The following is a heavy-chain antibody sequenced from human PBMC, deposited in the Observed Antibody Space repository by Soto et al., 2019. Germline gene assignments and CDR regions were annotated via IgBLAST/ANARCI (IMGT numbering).Heavy chain of an antibody. D-gene: IGHD6-13*01. Sequence: ASVKVSCKASGYTFSSYVMHWVRQAPGQTLEWMGWISAGSDNMKYSQKFQGRLTITWDTSASTAYMELSSLRSEDTAVYFCARDLIAATGAYFDYWGQGTPVTVS. J-gene: IGHJ4*02. CDR1: GYTFSSYV. CDR3: ARDLIAATGAYFDY. CDR2: ISAGSDNM. V-gene: IGHV1-3*01.